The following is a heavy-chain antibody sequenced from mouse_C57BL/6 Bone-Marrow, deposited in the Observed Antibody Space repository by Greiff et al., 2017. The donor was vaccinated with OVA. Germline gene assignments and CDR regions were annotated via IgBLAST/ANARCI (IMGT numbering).Heavy chain of an antibody. CDR1: GFTFTDYY. D-gene: IGHD1-1*01. CDR2: IRNKANGYTT. J-gene: IGHJ1*03. V-gene: IGHV7-3*01. Sequence: EVQRVESGGGLVQPGGSLSLSCAASGFTFTDYYMSWVRQPPGKALEWLGFIRNKANGYTTEYSASVKGRFTISRDNSQSILYLQMNALRAEDSATYYCARFPHYYGSSYGYFDVWGTGTTVTVSS. CDR3: ARFPHYYGSSYGYFDV.